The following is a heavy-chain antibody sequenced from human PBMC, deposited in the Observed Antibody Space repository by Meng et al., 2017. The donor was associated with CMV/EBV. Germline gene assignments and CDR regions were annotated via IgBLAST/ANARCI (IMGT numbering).Heavy chain of an antibody. CDR3: ARRVGGGYGY. CDR1: GYTFTGYY. V-gene: IGHV1-2*02. CDR2: INPNSGGT. Sequence: ASVKVSCKASGYTFTGYYMHWVRQAPGQGLEWMGWINPNSGGTNYAQNFQGRVTMTSDTSITTAYMELSSLRSDDTAVYYCARRVGGGYGYWGQGTPVTVSS. J-gene: IGHJ4*02. D-gene: IGHD3-22*01.